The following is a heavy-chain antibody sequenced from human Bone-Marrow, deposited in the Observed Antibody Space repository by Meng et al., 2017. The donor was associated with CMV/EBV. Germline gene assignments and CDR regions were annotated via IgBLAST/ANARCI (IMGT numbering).Heavy chain of an antibody. CDR3: ARASIAALFNAGRCDS. CDR1: GFTFFSYA. V-gene: IGHV3-30-3*01. CDR2: ISYDGGNK. Sequence: GGSLRLSCAVSGFTFFSYAMHWVRQAPGKGLEWVAVISYDGGNKYYADFVKGRFTISRDNSRDTLFLQMSSLRAEDTAVYYCARASIAALFNAGRCDSWGQGTPVTVSS. D-gene: IGHD6-6*01. J-gene: IGHJ4*02.